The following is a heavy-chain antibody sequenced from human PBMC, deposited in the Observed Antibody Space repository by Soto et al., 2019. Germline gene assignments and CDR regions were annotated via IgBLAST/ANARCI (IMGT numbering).Heavy chain of an antibody. CDR2: ISSSSSTI. CDR3: ASTYYGSGSYYL. CDR1: GFTFSSYS. V-gene: IGHV3-48*01. J-gene: IGHJ5*02. D-gene: IGHD3-10*01. Sequence: EVQLVESGGGLVQPGGSLRLSCAASGFTFSSYSMNWVRQAPGKGLEWVSYISSSSSTIYYADSVKGRFTISRDNAKNSLYLQMNSLRAEDTAVYYCASTYYGSGSYYLWGQGTLVTVSS.